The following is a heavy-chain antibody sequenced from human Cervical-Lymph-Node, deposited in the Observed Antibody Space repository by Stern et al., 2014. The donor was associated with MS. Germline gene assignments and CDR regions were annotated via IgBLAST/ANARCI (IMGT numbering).Heavy chain of an antibody. J-gene: IGHJ2*01. D-gene: IGHD6-19*01. Sequence: QVQLQESGPGLVKPSETLSLTCTVSRYSINSDYYWGWIRQPPGKGLEWIGSIYHSGSTYYNSSLKSRVTISVDTSKNQSPLKLGSCTAADTAVYYCARARAIAVAFDLWGRGTLVTVSS. V-gene: IGHV4-38-2*02. CDR3: ARARAIAVAFDL. CDR1: RYSINSDYY. CDR2: IYHSGST.